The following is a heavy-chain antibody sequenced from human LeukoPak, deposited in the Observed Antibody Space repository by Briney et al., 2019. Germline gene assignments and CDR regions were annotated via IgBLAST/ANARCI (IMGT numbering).Heavy chain of an antibody. CDR2: MNPNSGNA. J-gene: IGHJ3*02. CDR3: ERIRDGYNDAYDI. D-gene: IGHD5-24*01. CDR1: GYTFTSYD. Sequence: ASVKVSCKAAGYTFTSYDINWVRQATGQGHEWMGGMNPNSGNAGNVQKFQGRVTMTRNTSISTAYMELSSLRSEDTAIYYCERIRDGYNDAYDIWGQGTVVTVPS. V-gene: IGHV1-8*01.